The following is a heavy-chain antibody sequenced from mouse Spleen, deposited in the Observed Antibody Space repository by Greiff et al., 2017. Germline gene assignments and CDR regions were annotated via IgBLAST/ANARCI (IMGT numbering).Heavy chain of an antibody. D-gene: IGHD4-1*01. Sequence: EVHLVESGGGLVQPGGSRKLSCAASGFTFSSFGMHWVRQAPEKGLEWVAYISSGSSTIYYADTVKGRFTISRDNPKNTLFLQMTSLRSEDTAMYYCARSLTRYFDYWGQGTTLTVSS. CDR3: ARSLTRYFDY. CDR1: GFTFSSFG. V-gene: IGHV5-17*02. CDR2: ISSGSSTI. J-gene: IGHJ2*01.